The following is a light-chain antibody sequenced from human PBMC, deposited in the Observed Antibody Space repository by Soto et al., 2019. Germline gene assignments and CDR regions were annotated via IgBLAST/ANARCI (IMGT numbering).Light chain of an antibody. J-gene: IGKJ1*01. CDR1: QSVSSY. CDR2: DAS. Sequence: EVVLTQSPATLSLSPGDRATLSCRASQSVSSYLAWYQQKPGQAPRLLIYDASNRAAGIPARFSGSGSGTDVTLTISSLEPEDFAVYYCQQRSNWPSWTFGQGTKVEIK. CDR3: QQRSNWPSWT. V-gene: IGKV3-11*01.